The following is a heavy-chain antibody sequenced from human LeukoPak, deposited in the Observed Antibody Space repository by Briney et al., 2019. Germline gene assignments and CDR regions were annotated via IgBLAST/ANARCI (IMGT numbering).Heavy chain of an antibody. D-gene: IGHD4-17*01. Sequence: GGSLRLSCAASGFTFREYYMTWIRQAPGKGLEWVSYISSSSSYTNYAGSVKGRFTISRDNAKNSLFLQMNSLRAEDTAVYYCARDTPGDNPIDYWGQGTLVTVSS. J-gene: IGHJ4*02. CDR2: ISSSSSYT. V-gene: IGHV3-11*06. CDR1: GFTFREYY. CDR3: ARDTPGDNPIDY.